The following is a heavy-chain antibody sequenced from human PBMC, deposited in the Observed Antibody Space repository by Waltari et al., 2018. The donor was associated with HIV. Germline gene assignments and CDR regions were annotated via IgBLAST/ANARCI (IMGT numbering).Heavy chain of an antibody. CDR1: GTTLTGNT. V-gene: IGHV3-21*01. CDR2: ISSSSNYI. J-gene: IGHJ3*02. D-gene: IGHD1-26*01. CDR3: AREEKGSIVGATHAFDS. Sequence: EVQLVESGGGLLNPGGSLRPSWPASGTTLTGNTTTWAPQAPGKGLELVSSISSSSNYIYYADSVKGRFTISRDNAKNSLYLQMNSLRAEETAVYYCAREEKGSIVGATHAFDSWGQGTRVTVSS.